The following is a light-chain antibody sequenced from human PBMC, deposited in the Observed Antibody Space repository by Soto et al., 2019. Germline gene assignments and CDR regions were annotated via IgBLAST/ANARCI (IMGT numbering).Light chain of an antibody. CDR2: DVT. CDR3: SSYSSSTTHVV. V-gene: IGLV2-14*03. J-gene: IGLJ2*01. CDR1: SSDVGDFNY. Sequence: QSALTQPASVSGSPGRSVTISCTGTSSDVGDFNYVSWYQHLPGRAPKLIIYDVTKRPSGISYRFSASKSGRTASLTISGLQAEDEDYYYCSSYSSSTTHVVFGGGTKVTVL.